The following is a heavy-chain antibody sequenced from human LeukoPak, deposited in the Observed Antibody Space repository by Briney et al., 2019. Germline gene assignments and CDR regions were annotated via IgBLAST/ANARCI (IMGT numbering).Heavy chain of an antibody. V-gene: IGHV3-23*01. CDR2: ISGSGGST. CDR1: GFTFSDHY. J-gene: IGHJ4*02. Sequence: GGSLRLSCVASGFTFSDHYMSWVRQAPGKGLEWVSAISGSGGSTYYADSVKGRFTISRDNSKNTLYLQMNSLRAEDTAVYYCAKAQYSERGYFDYWGQGTLVTVSS. D-gene: IGHD6-6*01. CDR3: AKAQYSERGYFDY.